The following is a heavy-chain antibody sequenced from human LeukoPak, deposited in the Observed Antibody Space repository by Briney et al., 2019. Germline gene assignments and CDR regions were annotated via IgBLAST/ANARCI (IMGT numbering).Heavy chain of an antibody. V-gene: IGHV3-21*01. Sequence: GGSLRLSCAASGFTFSSYSMNWVGPAPGKGLDWVSSISSISSYIYSADSVKGRFTISRDNAKHSLYLQMNSLRAEDTAVYYCARGVVVVAATNAFDIWGQGTMVTVSS. CDR1: GFTFSSYS. CDR2: ISSISSYI. J-gene: IGHJ3*02. CDR3: ARGVVVVAATNAFDI. D-gene: IGHD2-15*01.